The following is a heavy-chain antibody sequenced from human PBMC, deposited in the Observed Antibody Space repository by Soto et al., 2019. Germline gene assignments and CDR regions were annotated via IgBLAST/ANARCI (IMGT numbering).Heavy chain of an antibody. V-gene: IGHV4-34*01. CDR2: INHSGST. CDR3: ARAGYSSSWYTILRGDCYFDY. Sequence: QVQLQQWGAGLLKPSETLSLTCAVYGGSFSGYYWSWIRQPPGKGLEWIGEINHSGSTNYNPSLKSLVTISVDTSKNQFSLKLSSVTAADTAVYYCARAGYSSSWYTILRGDCYFDYWGQGTLVTVSS. CDR1: GGSFSGYY. D-gene: IGHD6-13*01. J-gene: IGHJ4*02.